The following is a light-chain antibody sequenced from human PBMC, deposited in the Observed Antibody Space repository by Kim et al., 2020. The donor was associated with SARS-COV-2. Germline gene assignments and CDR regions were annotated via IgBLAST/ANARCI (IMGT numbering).Light chain of an antibody. J-gene: IGLJ3*02. CDR3: LLSYSGARARV. Sequence: QAVVTQEPSLTVSPGGTVTLTCGSSTGAVTSGHYRYWFQQKPGQAPRTLIYDTSNKHSWTPARFSGSLLGGKAALTLSGAQPEDEAEYYCLLSYSGARARVFGGGTQLTVL. CDR1: TGAVTSGHY. V-gene: IGLV7-46*01. CDR2: DTS.